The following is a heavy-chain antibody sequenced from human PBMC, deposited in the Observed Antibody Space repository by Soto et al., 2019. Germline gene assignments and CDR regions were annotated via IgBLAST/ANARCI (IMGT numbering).Heavy chain of an antibody. D-gene: IGHD2-21*02. V-gene: IGHV3-33*01. CDR1: GFTFSSYG. J-gene: IGHJ4*02. Sequence: QVQLVESGGGVVQPGRSLRLSSAASGFTFSSYGMHWVRQAPGKGLEWVAVIWYDGSNKYYADSVKGRFTISRDNSKNTLYLQMNSLRAEDTAVYYCARERHLAEVTAILDYWGQGTLVTVSS. CDR2: IWYDGSNK. CDR3: ARERHLAEVTAILDY.